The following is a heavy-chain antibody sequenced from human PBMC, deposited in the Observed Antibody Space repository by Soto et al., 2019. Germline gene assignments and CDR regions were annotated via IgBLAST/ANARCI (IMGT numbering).Heavy chain of an antibody. CDR2: IDPSDSYT. V-gene: IGHV5-10-1*04. CDR3: ARRWCPGDAFDI. CDR1: GYSFTSYW. D-gene: IGHD2-8*02. Sequence: LGESLKISCKGSGYSFTSYWNSWVRQMPGKGLEWMGRIDPSDSYTNYSPSFQGQVTISADKSISTAYLQWSSLKASDTAMYYCARRWCPGDAFDIWAQGTMVTVS. J-gene: IGHJ3*02.